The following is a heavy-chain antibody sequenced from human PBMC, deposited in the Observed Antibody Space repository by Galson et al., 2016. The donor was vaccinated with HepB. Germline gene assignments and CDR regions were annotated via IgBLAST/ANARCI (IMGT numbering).Heavy chain of an antibody. CDR3: AGGGDLLTGLRGYYGMDV. CDR2: IYYSGST. Sequence: LSLTCTVSGGSISTDDLYWSWIRQHPGKGLEWIGYIYYSGSTFYNSSLKSRVTISRDTSKNQFSLKLSSVTAADTAVYYCAGGGDLLTGLRGYYGMDVWGQGTTVTVSS. CDR1: GGSISTDDLY. V-gene: IGHV4-31*03. D-gene: IGHD3-9*01. J-gene: IGHJ6*02.